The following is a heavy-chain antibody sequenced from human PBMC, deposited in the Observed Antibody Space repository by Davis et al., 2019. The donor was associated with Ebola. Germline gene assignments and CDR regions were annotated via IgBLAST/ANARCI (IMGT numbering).Heavy chain of an antibody. CDR2: ISYDGSNK. V-gene: IGHV3-30*03. CDR3: VRDSIEGATTFEN. D-gene: IGHD1-26*01. CDR1: GFTFSSYG. J-gene: IGHJ4*02. Sequence: GESLKISCAASGFTFSSYGMHWVRQAPGKGLEWVAVISYDGSNKYYADSVKGRFTISRDNAKNTLYLQMNSLRADDTAVYYCVRDSIEGATTFENWGQGTLVTVSS.